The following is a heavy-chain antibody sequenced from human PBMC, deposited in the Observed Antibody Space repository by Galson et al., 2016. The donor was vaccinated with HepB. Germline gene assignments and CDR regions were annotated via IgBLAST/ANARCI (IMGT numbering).Heavy chain of an antibody. CDR3: ADEGACGAWYYVY. J-gene: IGHJ4*02. CDR1: GDSVSRNNAA. V-gene: IGHV6-1*01. D-gene: IGHD3-16*01. CDR2: TYYKSKWYN. Sequence: CAISGDSVSRNNAAWNWIRQSPSRGLEWLGRTYYKSKWYNDYSFSVSSRITINADTSKNQVPLQLHSVSPEDTAVYYCADEGACGAWYYVYWGQGTLVTASA.